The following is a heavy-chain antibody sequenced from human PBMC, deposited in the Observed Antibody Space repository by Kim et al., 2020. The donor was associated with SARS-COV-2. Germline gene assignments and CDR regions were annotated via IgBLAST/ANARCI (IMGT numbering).Heavy chain of an antibody. J-gene: IGHJ5*02. Sequence: SETLSLTCAVYGGSFSGYYWSWIRQPPGKGLEWIGEINHSGSTNYNPSLKSRVTISVDTSKNQFSLKLSSVTAADTAVYYCARGRYSSSWERPRFDPWGQGTLVTVSS. CDR3: ARGRYSSSWERPRFDP. CDR1: GGSFSGYY. CDR2: INHSGST. V-gene: IGHV4-34*01. D-gene: IGHD6-13*01.